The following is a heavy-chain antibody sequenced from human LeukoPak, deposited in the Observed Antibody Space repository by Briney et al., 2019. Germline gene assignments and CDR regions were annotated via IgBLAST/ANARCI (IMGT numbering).Heavy chain of an antibody. CDR3: ARESAGVYVPEYYFGY. Sequence: ASVKVSCKASGYTFTSYGISWVRQAPGQGLEWMGWISAYNANTNYAQKLQGRVTMTRDTSTSTAYMELRSLRSEDMAVYYCARESAGVYVPEYYFGYWGQGTLVTVSS. CDR2: ISAYNANT. CDR1: GYTFTSYG. V-gene: IGHV1-18*03. J-gene: IGHJ4*02. D-gene: IGHD2-8*01.